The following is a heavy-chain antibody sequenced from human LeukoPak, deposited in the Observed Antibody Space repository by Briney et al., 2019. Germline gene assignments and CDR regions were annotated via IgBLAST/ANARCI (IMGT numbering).Heavy chain of an antibody. D-gene: IGHD3-10*01. Sequence: SETLSLTCAVYGGSFSGYYWSWLRQPPGKGLEWIGEINHSGSTNYNPSLKSRVTISVDTSKNQFSLKLSSVTAADTAVYYCARRAITMVRGVINYYMDVWGKGGTVTISS. CDR3: ARRAITMVRGVINYYMDV. CDR1: GGSFSGYY. V-gene: IGHV4-34*01. CDR2: INHSGST. J-gene: IGHJ6*03.